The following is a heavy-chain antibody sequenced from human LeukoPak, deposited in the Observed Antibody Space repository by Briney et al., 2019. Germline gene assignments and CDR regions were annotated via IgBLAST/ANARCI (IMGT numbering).Heavy chain of an antibody. J-gene: IGHJ4*02. CDR1: GFTFSSYG. D-gene: IGHD5-12*01. CDR2: ISYDGSYK. Sequence: GGSLRLPCAASGFTFSSYGMHWVRQAPGKGLEWVAVISYDGSYKQYADSVKGRFTISRDNSEKTLYLQMNSLRAEDTAVYYCAKSRVGYDYWGQGTLVTVSS. V-gene: IGHV3-30*18. CDR3: AKSRVGYDY.